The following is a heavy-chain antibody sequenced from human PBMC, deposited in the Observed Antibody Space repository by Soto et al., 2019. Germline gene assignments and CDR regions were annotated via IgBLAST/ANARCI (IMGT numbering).Heavy chain of an antibody. CDR1: GFTFSDYA. CDR2: ISYAGTSQ. Sequence: QVQLVESGGGVVQPGRSLRLSCAASGFTFSDYAIHWVRHAPGKGLEWVAVISYAGTSQYYADSVRGRITISRDNSKNTLYLQMNSLRAEDTAVYYCAKDQTIPDTAMPDFYYYGMDVWGQGTTVTVSS. CDR3: AKDQTIPDTAMPDFYYYGMDV. V-gene: IGHV3-30*18. J-gene: IGHJ6*02. D-gene: IGHD5-18*01.